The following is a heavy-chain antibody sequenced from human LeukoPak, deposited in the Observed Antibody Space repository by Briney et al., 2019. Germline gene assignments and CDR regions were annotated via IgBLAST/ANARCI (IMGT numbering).Heavy chain of an antibody. V-gene: IGHV3-74*01. CDR2: IKTDGSST. CDR1: GDSW. J-gene: IGHJ4*02. Sequence: GGSLRLSCAGSGDSWMHWVRQVPGKGPVWVSRIKTDGSSTSYADSVKGRFTISNDNAENTLYLQMNSLRAEDTAVYYCARGDGVIMNYWGQGTLVTVSS. CDR3: ARGDGVIMNY. D-gene: IGHD3-10*01.